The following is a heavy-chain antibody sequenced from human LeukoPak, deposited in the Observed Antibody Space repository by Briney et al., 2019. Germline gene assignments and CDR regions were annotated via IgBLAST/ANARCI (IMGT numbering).Heavy chain of an antibody. CDR2: ISGSGGST. CDR1: GFTFSSYA. J-gene: IGHJ4*02. D-gene: IGHD3-22*01. Sequence: GGSLRLSCAASGFTFSSYAMSWVRQAPGKGLEWVSAISGSGGSTYYADSVKGRFTISRDKSKNTLYLQMNSLRAEDTAVYYCARGNHYYDSSGYYYAFDYWGQGTLVTVSS. V-gene: IGHV3-23*01. CDR3: ARGNHYYDSSGYYYAFDY.